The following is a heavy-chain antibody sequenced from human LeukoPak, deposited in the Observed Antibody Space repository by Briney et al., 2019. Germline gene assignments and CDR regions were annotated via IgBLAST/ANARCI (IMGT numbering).Heavy chain of an antibody. D-gene: IGHD2-21*02. CDR2: IDHSGST. Sequence: SETLSLTCAVYGGSFSGSYWSWIRQPPGKGLEWIGEIDHSGSTNYNPSLKSRVTISVDTSKNQFSLKLSSVTAADTAVYYCARRVVVTRTIDYWGQGTLVTVSS. V-gene: IGHV4-34*01. CDR3: ARRVVVTRTIDY. J-gene: IGHJ4*02. CDR1: GGSFSGSY.